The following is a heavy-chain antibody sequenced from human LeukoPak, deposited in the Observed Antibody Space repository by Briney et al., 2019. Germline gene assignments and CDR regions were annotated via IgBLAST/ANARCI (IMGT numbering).Heavy chain of an antibody. CDR2: IKQDGSES. D-gene: IGHD2-15*01. CDR3: AGDGRIAY. Sequence: GGSLRLSCAASQFTFSSYWMSWVRQAPGKGLEWVANIKQDGSESYYVDSVKGRFTISRDNAKNSLYLQLNSLRVEDTAVYYCAGDGRIAYWGQGTLVTVSS. J-gene: IGHJ4*02. CDR1: QFTFSSYW. V-gene: IGHV3-7*01.